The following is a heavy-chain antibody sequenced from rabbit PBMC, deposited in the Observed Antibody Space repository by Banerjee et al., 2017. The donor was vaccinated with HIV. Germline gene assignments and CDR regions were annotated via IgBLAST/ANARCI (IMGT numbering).Heavy chain of an antibody. V-gene: IGHV1S40*01. CDR2: IVGSSSGFT. D-gene: IGHD8-1*01. J-gene: IGHJ6*01. CDR3: ARDTGSSFSSYGMDL. CDR1: GFSFISSDS. Sequence: QSLEESGGDRVKPGASLTLTCTASGFSFISSDSMCWVRRAPGRGLEWISCIVGSSSGFTYSATWAKGRFSISKTSSTTVTLQMTSMTVADTATYFCARDTGSSFSSYGMDLWGPGTLVTVS.